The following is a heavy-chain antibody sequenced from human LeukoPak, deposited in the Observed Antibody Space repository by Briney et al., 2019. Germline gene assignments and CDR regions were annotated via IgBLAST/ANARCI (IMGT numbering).Heavy chain of an antibody. V-gene: IGHV3-7*03. J-gene: IGHJ4*02. CDR1: GFAFVAYL. CDR2: IKPDGSEG. CDR3: ARGSVVAANFDI. Sequence: GGSLRLSCAASGFAFVAYLMSWVRQAPGKEPEWVANIKPDGSEGSSVDSVKGRFTISRDNARNSLYLQMNSLRSEDTAVYYCARGSVVAANFDIWGQGTLVTVSS. D-gene: IGHD2-2*01.